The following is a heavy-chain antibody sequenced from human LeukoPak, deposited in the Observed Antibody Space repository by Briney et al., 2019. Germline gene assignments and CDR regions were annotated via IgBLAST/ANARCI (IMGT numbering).Heavy chain of an antibody. CDR3: TRDPGEVQCVWVGQSSQAAPDC. Sequence: SSETLSLTCTVSGGSISSGSYYWSWVRQAPGKGLEWVANIKQDGSEKYYVDSVKGRFTISRDNAKNSLYLHMNSLRDDDTAVYYCTRDPGEVQCVWVGQSSQAAPDCWGRGTLVTVSS. V-gene: IGHV3-7*01. CDR2: IKQDGSEK. CDR1: GGSISSGSYY. D-gene: IGHD1-26*01. J-gene: IGHJ5*01.